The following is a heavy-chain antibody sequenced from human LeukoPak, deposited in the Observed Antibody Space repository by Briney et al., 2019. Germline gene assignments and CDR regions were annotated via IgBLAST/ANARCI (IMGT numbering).Heavy chain of an antibody. CDR3: ARLTYYYGSGSYWPGYFDY. J-gene: IGHJ4*02. Sequence: GESLKISCKGSGYSFTSYWIGWVRQMPGKGLEWMGIGYPGDSDTRYSPSFQGQVTISVDKSISTAYLQWSSLKASDTAMYYCARLTYYYGSGSYWPGYFDYWGQGTLVTVSS. CDR2: GYPGDSDT. V-gene: IGHV5-51*01. D-gene: IGHD3-10*01. CDR1: GYSFTSYW.